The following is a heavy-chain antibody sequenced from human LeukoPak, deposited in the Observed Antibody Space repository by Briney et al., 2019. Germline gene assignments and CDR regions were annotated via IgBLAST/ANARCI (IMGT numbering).Heavy chain of an antibody. CDR2: IYYSGST. D-gene: IGHD3-9*01. Sequence: SQTLSLTCTVSGGSISSGDYYWSWIRQPPGKGLEWIGYIYYSGSTYYNPSLKSRVTISVDTSKNQFSLKLSSVTAADTAVYYCARLSSRTGYYKADAFDILGQGTMVTVSS. CDR3: ARLSSRTGYYKADAFDI. CDR1: GGSISSGDYY. J-gene: IGHJ3*02. V-gene: IGHV4-30-4*01.